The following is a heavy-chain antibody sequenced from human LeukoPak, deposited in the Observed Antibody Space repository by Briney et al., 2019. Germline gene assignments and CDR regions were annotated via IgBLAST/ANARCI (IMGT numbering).Heavy chain of an antibody. J-gene: IGHJ6*02. V-gene: IGHV1-2*02. Sequence: ASVKVSCKASGCTFSSYAISWVRQAPGQGLEWMGWINPNSGGTNYAQKFQGRVTMTRDTSISTAYMELSRLRSDDTAVYYCATAQEGIVVVVAATNRGYYGMDVWGQGTTVTVSS. D-gene: IGHD2-15*01. CDR2: INPNSGGT. CDR1: GCTFSSYA. CDR3: ATAQEGIVVVVAATNRGYYGMDV.